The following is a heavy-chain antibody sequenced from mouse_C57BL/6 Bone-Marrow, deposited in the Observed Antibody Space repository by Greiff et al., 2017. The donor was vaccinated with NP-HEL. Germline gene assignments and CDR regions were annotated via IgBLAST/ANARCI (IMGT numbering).Heavy chain of an antibody. CDR3: ATVTYFDY. CDR2: ISSGGSYT. Sequence: EVQGVESGGDLVKPGGSLKLSCAASGFTFSSYGMSWVRQTPDKRLEWVATISSGGSYTYYPDSVKGRFTISRDNAKNTLYLQMSSLKSEDTAMYYCATVTYFDYWGQGTTLTVSS. D-gene: IGHD1-2*01. CDR1: GFTFSSYG. V-gene: IGHV5-6*01. J-gene: IGHJ2*01.